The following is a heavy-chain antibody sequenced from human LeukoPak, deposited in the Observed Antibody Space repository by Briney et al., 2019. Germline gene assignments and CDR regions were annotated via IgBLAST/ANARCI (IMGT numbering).Heavy chain of an antibody. D-gene: IGHD3-22*01. CDR3: ASPITYYYDSSGYYF. Sequence: ASVKVSCKASGYTFTSYYMHWVRQAPGQGLEWMGIINPSGGSTSYAQKFQGRVTMTRDTSTSTVYMELSSLRSEDTAVYYCASPITYYYDSSGYYFWGQGTLVTVSS. CDR1: GYTFTSYY. J-gene: IGHJ4*02. CDR2: INPSGGST. V-gene: IGHV1-46*01.